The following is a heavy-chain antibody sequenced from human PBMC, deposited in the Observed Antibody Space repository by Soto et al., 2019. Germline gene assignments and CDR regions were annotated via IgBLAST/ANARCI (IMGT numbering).Heavy chain of an antibody. V-gene: IGHV4-34*01. D-gene: IGHD1-7*01. CDR3: ARETGTNYYYYYYMDV. CDR2: INHSGST. J-gene: IGHJ6*03. CDR1: GGSFSGYY. Sequence: SETLSLTCAVYGGSFSGYYWSWIRQPPGKGLEWIGEINHSGSTNYNPSLKSRFTISVDTSKNQFSLKLSSVTAADTAVYYCARETGTNYYYYYYMDVWGKGTTVTVSS.